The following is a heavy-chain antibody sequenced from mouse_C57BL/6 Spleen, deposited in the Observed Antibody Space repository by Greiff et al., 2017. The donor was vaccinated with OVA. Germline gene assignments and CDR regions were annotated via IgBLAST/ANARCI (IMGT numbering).Heavy chain of an antibody. Sequence: EVKLMESGGDLVKPGGSLKLSCAASGFTFSSYGMSWVRQTPDKRLEWVATISSGGSYTYYPDSVKGRFTISRDNAKNTLYLQMSSLKSEDTAMYYCARQIYYDYDVWYFDVWGTGTTVTVSS. CDR2: ISSGGSYT. CDR1: GFTFSSYG. V-gene: IGHV5-6*01. D-gene: IGHD2-4*01. CDR3: ARQIYYDYDVWYFDV. J-gene: IGHJ1*03.